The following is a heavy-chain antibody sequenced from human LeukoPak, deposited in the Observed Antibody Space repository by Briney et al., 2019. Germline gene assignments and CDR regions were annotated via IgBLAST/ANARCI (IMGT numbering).Heavy chain of an antibody. V-gene: IGHV4-61*08. CDR3: ARDEMGDV. Sequence: TSQTLSLTCTVSGGSITSGGDYWSWIRQPPGKGLEWIGYTYYSGSTYYNPSLKSRVTISVDTSKNQFSLKLNSVTAADTAVYYCARDEMGDVWGQGTTVTVSS. CDR2: TYYSGST. D-gene: IGHD2-8*01. J-gene: IGHJ6*02. CDR1: GGSITSGGDY.